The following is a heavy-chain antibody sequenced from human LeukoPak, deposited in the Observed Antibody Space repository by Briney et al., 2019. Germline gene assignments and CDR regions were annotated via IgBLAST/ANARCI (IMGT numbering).Heavy chain of an antibody. CDR2: IGTAGDP. J-gene: IGHJ6*04. V-gene: IGHV3-13*05. Sequence: GGSLRLSCAASGFTFSSYDMHWVRQATGKGLEWVSTIGTAGDPYYPGSVKGRFTISRENAKNSLYLQMNSLRAGDTAVYYCARALRFGEFPFRYGMDVWGKGTTVTVSS. CDR1: GFTFSSYD. CDR3: ARALRFGEFPFRYGMDV. D-gene: IGHD3-10*01.